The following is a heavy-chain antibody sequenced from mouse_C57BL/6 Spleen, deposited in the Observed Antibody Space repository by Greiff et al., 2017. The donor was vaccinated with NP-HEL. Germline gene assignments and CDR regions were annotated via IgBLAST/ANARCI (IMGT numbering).Heavy chain of an antibody. CDR1: GFNITDYY. CDR3: AYLVYYGYDGAPYFDY. J-gene: IGHJ2*01. V-gene: IGHV14-2*01. D-gene: IGHD2-2*01. CDR2: IDPEDGET. Sequence: VQLQQSGAELVKPGASVKLSCTASGFNITDYYMHWVKQRTEQGLEWIGRIDPEDGETKYDPKFQGKATITADTSSNTAYLQLSSLTSEDTAVYYCAYLVYYGYDGAPYFDYWGQGTTLTVSS.